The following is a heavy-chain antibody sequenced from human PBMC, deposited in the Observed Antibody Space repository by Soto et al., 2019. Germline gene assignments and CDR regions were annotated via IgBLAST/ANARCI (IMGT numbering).Heavy chain of an antibody. J-gene: IGHJ4*02. CDR3: ASRNYYDTSGYYYWYYFDF. Sequence: GGSLRLSCAAPGITFSNYAMSWVRQAPGKGLEWVSGISGSGDSTYYAESVKGRFTISRDDSKNTVYLQMNSLGAEDTAVYYCASRNYYDTSGYYYWYYFDFWGQGALVTVSS. D-gene: IGHD3-22*01. CDR1: GITFSNYA. V-gene: IGHV3-23*01. CDR2: ISGSGDST.